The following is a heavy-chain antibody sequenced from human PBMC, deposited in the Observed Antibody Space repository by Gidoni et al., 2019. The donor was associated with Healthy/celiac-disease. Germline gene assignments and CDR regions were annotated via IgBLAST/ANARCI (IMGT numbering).Heavy chain of an antibody. Sequence: EVQLVEPGGGLVQPGGSLRLACAASGFTVSSNYMSCVRQAPGKGLEWVSVIYSGGSTYYADSVKGRFTISRHNSKNTLYLQMNSLRAEDTAVYYCARGLPGAYYYYGMDVWGQGTTVTVSS. J-gene: IGHJ6*02. CDR3: ARGLPGAYYYYGMDV. CDR2: IYSGGST. CDR1: GFTVSSNY. V-gene: IGHV3-53*04.